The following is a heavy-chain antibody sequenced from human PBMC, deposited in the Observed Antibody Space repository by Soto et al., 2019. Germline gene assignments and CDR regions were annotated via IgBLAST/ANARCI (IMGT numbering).Heavy chain of an antibody. CDR3: SREQLGWLADYYSYGMDV. D-gene: IGHD6-19*01. CDR1: GFTFRSYC. CDR2: IWYDGSNK. J-gene: IGHJ6*02. V-gene: IGHV3-33*01. Sequence: PGGSVRLSCAASGFTFRSYCMHWVRQAPGKGLEWVAVIWYDGSNKYYADSVKGRFTIYRDNSKNTLYLQMNSLRADDTAVYYCSREQLGWLADYYSYGMDVRGQATTVKVSS.